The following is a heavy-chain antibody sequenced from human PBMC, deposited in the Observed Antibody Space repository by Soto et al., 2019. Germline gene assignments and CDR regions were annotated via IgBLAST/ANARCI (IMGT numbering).Heavy chain of an antibody. CDR2: IIPKLGSA. Sequence: QVQLVQSGAEVKEPGSSVKVSCKASGGGNLRDYRTTWVRRAPGQGLEWMGGIIPKLGSANYAQNFQGRVTVTADESTNTVYMELRSLRSDDTAVYYCARGGDGYNVGAGYWGQGTPVTVSS. CDR3: ARGGDGYNVGAGY. CDR1: GGGNLRDYR. J-gene: IGHJ4*02. D-gene: IGHD2-21*01. V-gene: IGHV1-69*01.